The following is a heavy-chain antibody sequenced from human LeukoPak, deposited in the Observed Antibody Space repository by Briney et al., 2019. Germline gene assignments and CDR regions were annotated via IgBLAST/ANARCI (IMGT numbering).Heavy chain of an antibody. CDR1: GYSFNTYW. D-gene: IGHD1-26*01. V-gene: IGHV5-51*01. J-gene: IGHJ4*02. CDR3: ARRRDLYSGSYYPFDY. CDR2: IYPGDSDT. Sequence: GESLKISCNGSGYSFNTYWIGWVRQMPGKGLEWMGIIYPGDSDTKYSPSFQGQVTISADKSISTAYLQWSRLKASDTAMYYCARRRDLYSGSYYPFDYWGQGTLVTVSS.